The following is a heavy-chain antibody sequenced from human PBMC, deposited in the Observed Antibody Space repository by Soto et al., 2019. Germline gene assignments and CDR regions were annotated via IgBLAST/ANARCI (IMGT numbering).Heavy chain of an antibody. D-gene: IGHD6-19*01. CDR1: GFTFSSYA. CDR3: ARDARIAVAGTGYFDY. Sequence: EVQLVESGGGLVQPGGSLRLSCAASGFTFSSYAMHWVRQAPEKGLEYVSAISSNGGSTYYANSVKGRFTISRDNSKNTLYLQMGSLRAEDMAVYYCARDARIAVAGTGYFDYWGQGTLVTVSS. J-gene: IGHJ4*02. V-gene: IGHV3-64*01. CDR2: ISSNGGST.